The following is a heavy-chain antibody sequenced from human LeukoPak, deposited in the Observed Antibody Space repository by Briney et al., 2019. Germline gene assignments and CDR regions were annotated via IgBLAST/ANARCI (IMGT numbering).Heavy chain of an antibody. CDR2: LLYNGNT. V-gene: IGHV4-39*01. D-gene: IGHD1-26*01. Sequence: PSDALSLTCTVAGGSISSDVQYWDLIRQARGTWQEWIEILLYNGNTWYNPSLESRVTISVDTSENQFSLTLTSVNAADTALYFCTRRGSGNGGTYAGMDVWGPGTSVTVYS. CDR3: TRRGSGNGGTYAGMDV. J-gene: IGHJ6*02. CDR1: GGSISSDVQY.